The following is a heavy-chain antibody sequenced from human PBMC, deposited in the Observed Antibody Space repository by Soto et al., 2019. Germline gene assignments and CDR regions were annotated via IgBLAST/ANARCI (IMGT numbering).Heavy chain of an antibody. CDR3: TTEETLCEDSSGYLRHPSAY. V-gene: IGHV3-15*07. CDR1: GFTFSNAW. D-gene: IGHD3-22*01. J-gene: IGHJ4*02. Sequence: KPGRSLRLSCAASGFTFSNAWMNWFRQAPGKGLEWVGRIKSKTDGGTTDYAGPVKGRFTISRDDSKNTLYLQMNSLKTEDTAVYYCTTEETLCEDSSGYLRHPSAYWGQGTLVTVSS. CDR2: IKSKTDGGTT.